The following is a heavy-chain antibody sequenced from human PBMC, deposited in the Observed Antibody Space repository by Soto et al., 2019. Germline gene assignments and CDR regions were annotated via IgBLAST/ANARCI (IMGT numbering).Heavy chain of an antibody. CDR3: ARVLEGRAIFGGFYYYYMDV. CDR2: ISSTSSTYL. CDR1: GFTFSSYS. V-gene: IGHV3-21*01. Sequence: GGSLRLSCAASGFTFSSYSMNWVRQAPGKGLEWVSSISSTSSTYLYYEESVRGRFTISRDNAKNSLYLQMNNLRAEDTALYYCARVLEGRAIFGGFYYYYMDVWGKGTTVTVSS. D-gene: IGHD3-3*01. J-gene: IGHJ6*03.